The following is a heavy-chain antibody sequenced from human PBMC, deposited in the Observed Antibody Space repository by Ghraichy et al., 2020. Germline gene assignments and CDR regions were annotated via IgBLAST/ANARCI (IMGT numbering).Heavy chain of an antibody. J-gene: IGHJ4*02. V-gene: IGHV2-70*11. Sequence: SGPTLVKPTQTLTLTCTFSGFSLTTSGLCVSWIRQPPGKALEWLARIDWDDGKYYTTSLWTRLTISKDTSKNQVVLAMTNMDPVDTATYYCARTPCPMGAIPREFDYWGRGTLVTVSS. CDR3: ARTPCPMGAIPREFDY. D-gene: IGHD1-26*01. CDR2: IDWDDGK. CDR1: GFSLTTSGLC.